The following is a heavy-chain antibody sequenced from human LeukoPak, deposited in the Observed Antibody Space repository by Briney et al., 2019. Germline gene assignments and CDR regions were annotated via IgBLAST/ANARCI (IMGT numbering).Heavy chain of an antibody. Sequence: GASVKVSCKASGYTFTGYYMHWVRQAPGQGLEWMGWINPNSGGTNYAQKFQGRVTMTRDTSISTAYMELSRLRSDDTFFFQAEKGIRDFDWLLSPNWFDPWGQGTLVTVSS. CDR1: GYTFTGYY. J-gene: IGHJ5*02. CDR2: INPNSGGT. V-gene: IGHV1-2*02. CDR3: EKGIRDFDWLLSPNWFDP. D-gene: IGHD3-9*01.